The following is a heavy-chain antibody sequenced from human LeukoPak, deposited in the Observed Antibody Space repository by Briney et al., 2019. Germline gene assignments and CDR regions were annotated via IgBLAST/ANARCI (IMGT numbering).Heavy chain of an antibody. J-gene: IGHJ4*02. D-gene: IGHD3-22*01. CDR1: GFTVSSHY. CDR2: IYSGGNT. V-gene: IGHV3-66*01. Sequence: GGSLRLSCAASGFTVSSHYMSWVRQAPGKGLEWVSIIYSGGNTYYADSVKGRFTISRDNSKNTLYLQMNSLRAEDTAVYCCARGGENSGYDYGFGFDYWGQGTLVTVSS. CDR3: ARGGENSGYDYGFGFDY.